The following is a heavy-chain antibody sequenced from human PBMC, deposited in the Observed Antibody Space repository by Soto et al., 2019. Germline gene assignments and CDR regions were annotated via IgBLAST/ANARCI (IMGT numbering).Heavy chain of an antibody. CDR1: GDSVTSDSYY. J-gene: IGHJ5*01. CDR2: ILSSGGT. V-gene: IGHV4-61*01. Sequence: SETLSLTCSVSGDSVTSDSYYWTWIRQPPGKTLEWVGFILSSGGTSTNPSLRSRLSMSVDTSKNQFSMRLTSVTAADTGVYFCAKGFSTGLYVDSWGRGAQVSVSS. CDR3: AKGFSTGLYVDS. D-gene: IGHD6-19*01.